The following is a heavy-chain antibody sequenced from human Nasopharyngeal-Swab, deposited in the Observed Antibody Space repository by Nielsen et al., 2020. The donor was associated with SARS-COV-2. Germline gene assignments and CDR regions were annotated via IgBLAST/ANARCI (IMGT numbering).Heavy chain of an antibody. CDR3: ARVLGYYSGSYYIDSTFDY. Sequence: GESLKISCAASGFTFNTYWMNWARQAPGMGLESVANIKEDGSQKNYADSVKGRFTISRDNAKNSLYLQMNSLRAEDTAVYYCARVLGYYSGSYYIDSTFDYWGQGTLVTVSS. D-gene: IGHD1-26*01. V-gene: IGHV3-7*03. J-gene: IGHJ4*02. CDR1: GFTFNTYW. CDR2: IKEDGSQK.